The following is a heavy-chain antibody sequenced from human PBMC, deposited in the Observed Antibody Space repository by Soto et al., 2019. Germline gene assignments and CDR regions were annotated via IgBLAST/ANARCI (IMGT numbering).Heavy chain of an antibody. Sequence: GASVKVSCKAPGGTFSSYAISWVRQAPGQGLEWMGGIIPIFGTANYAQKFQGRVTITADESTSTAYMELSSLRSEDTAVYYCARGTYYDILTGTNFDYWGQGTLVTVSS. J-gene: IGHJ4*02. CDR1: GGTFSSYA. D-gene: IGHD3-9*01. V-gene: IGHV1-69*13. CDR2: IIPIFGTA. CDR3: ARGTYYDILTGTNFDY.